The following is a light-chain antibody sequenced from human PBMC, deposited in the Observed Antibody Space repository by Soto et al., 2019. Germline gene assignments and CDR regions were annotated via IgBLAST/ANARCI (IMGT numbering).Light chain of an antibody. CDR2: DVT. CDR1: SSDVGGYNY. V-gene: IGLV2-11*01. J-gene: IGLJ1*01. CDR3: CSYAGTDNYV. Sequence: QSALTQPRSVSGSPGQSVTISCTGTSSDVGGYNYVSWYQQHPGKAPKLMIYDVTERPSGVPDRFSGSKSGNTASLTISGLQADDEADYYCCSYAGTDNYVFGTGTKLTVL.